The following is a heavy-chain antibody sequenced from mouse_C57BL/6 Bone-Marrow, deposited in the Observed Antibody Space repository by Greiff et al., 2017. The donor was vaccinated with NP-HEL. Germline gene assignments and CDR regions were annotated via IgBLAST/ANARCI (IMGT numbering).Heavy chain of an antibody. J-gene: IGHJ2*01. Sequence: VQLQQSGAELVRPGASVKLSCTASGFNIKDDYMHWVKQKPEQGLEWIGWIDPENGDTAYASKFQGKATITADTSSNTAYLQLSSLTSEDTAVYYCTTSTVVDYWGQGTTLTVSS. D-gene: IGHD1-1*01. CDR1: GFNIKDDY. CDR2: IDPENGDT. V-gene: IGHV14-4*01. CDR3: TTSTVVDY.